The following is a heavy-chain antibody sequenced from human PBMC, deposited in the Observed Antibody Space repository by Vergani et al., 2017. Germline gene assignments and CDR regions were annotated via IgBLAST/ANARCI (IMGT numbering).Heavy chain of an antibody. V-gene: IGHV3-49*03. J-gene: IGHJ3*02. CDR1: GFTFGDYA. D-gene: IGHD3-3*01. CDR2: IRSKAYGGTT. CDR3: SGGFLEWDYAFDI. Sequence: EVQLVESGGGLVQPGGSLRLSCKVSGFTFGDYAMSWFRQAPGKGLEWVGFIRSKAYGGTTEYAASVKGRFTISRDDSKSIAYLQMNSLKTEDTAVYYCSGGFLEWDYAFDIWGQGTMVTVSS.